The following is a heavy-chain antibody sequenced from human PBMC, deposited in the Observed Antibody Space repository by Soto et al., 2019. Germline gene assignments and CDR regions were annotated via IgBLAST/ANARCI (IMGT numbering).Heavy chain of an antibody. Sequence: GGSLSLSCAASGFTFSSYAMRWVRQAPGKGLEWVSAISGSGGSMYYADSVKGRFTISRDNAKNSLYLQMNSLRAEDTAVYYCARHPERIAEIGWFDPWGQGTLVTVSS. J-gene: IGHJ5*02. CDR3: ARHPERIAEIGWFDP. CDR1: GFTFSSYA. D-gene: IGHD6-13*01. CDR2: ISGSGGSM. V-gene: IGHV3-23*01.